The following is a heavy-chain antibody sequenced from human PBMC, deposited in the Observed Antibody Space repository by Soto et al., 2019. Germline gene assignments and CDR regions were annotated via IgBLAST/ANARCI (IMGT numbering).Heavy chain of an antibody. Sequence: SETLSLTCSVSGVVTFSGSHYWSWIRQRPGKGLECLGYIFNSGSAYYNPSLRSRVAISIDTSKDEFSLTLSSVTAADTAVYFCAGGYSGYDYNFDYWGQGISVTVSS. CDR2: IFNSGSA. V-gene: IGHV4-31*03. CDR3: AGGYSGYDYNFDY. CDR1: GVVTFSGSHY. D-gene: IGHD5-12*01. J-gene: IGHJ4*02.